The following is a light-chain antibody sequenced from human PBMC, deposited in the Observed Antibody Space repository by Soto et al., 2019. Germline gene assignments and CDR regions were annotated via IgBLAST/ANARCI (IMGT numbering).Light chain of an antibody. J-gene: IGLJ1*01. CDR3: SSYTSSTSYV. CDR2: EVS. Sequence: QSVLTQHPSASGSPGQSVTISCTGTSSDVGGYDYVSWYQQHPGKAPKLMIYEVSNRPSGVSNRFSGSKSGNTASLTISGLQAEDEADYYCSSYTSSTSYVFGTGTKVTVL. CDR1: SSDVGGYDY. V-gene: IGLV2-14*01.